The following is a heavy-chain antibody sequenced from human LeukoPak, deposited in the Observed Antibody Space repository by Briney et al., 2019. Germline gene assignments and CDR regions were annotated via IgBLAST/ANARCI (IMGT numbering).Heavy chain of an antibody. D-gene: IGHD6-19*01. CDR3: ARRVSVAEYDY. Sequence: GGSLRLSCAASGFTFSDYYMSWIRQAPGKGLEWVSYISSSGSPIYYADSVKGRFTISRDNAKNSLYLQMNSLRAEDTAVYYCARRVSVAEYDYWGQGTLVTVSS. CDR1: GFTFSDYY. CDR2: ISSSGSPI. V-gene: IGHV3-11*01. J-gene: IGHJ4*02.